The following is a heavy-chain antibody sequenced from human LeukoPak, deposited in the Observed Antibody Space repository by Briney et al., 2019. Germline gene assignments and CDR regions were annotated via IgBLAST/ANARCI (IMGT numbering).Heavy chain of an antibody. CDR1: GFTFSIYS. CDR2: ISSTGNTI. Sequence: GGSLRLSCAASGFTFSIYSMNWVRQAPGKGLEWVSYISSTGNTIYYADSVKGRFTISRDNAKNSLYQQMNSLRAEDTAVYYCARSRRDYYGSGSDHKYYYYMYVWGKGTTVTVSS. J-gene: IGHJ6*03. CDR3: ARSRRDYYGSGSDHKYYYYMYV. V-gene: IGHV3-48*04. D-gene: IGHD3-10*01.